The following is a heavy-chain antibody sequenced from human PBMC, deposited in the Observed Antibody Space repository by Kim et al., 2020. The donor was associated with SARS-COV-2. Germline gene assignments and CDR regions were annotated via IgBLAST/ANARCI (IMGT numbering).Heavy chain of an antibody. Sequence: GGSLRLSCAASGFTFSSYGMHWVRQAPGKGLEWVAVIWYYGSNKYYADSVKGRLTISRDNSKNTPYLQMNSLRAEDTAVYYCARDGRLGELSFSYWYFDLWGRGTLVTVSS. CDR3: ARDGRLGELSFSYWYFDL. V-gene: IGHV3-33*01. CDR1: GFTFSSYG. J-gene: IGHJ2*01. D-gene: IGHD3-16*02. CDR2: IWYYGSNK.